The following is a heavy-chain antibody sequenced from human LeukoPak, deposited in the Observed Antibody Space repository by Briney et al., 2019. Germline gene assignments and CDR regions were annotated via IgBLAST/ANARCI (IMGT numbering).Heavy chain of an antibody. CDR1: LYTFTDYY. Sequence: ASVKVSPKASLYTFTDYYMHWVRQAPGQGLEWMGWINPNSRTNYAQKFQGRVTMTRDTSISQAYMELTRLTSDDTAVYYCARNRWMDYWGQGTLVTVSS. CDR3: ARNRWMDY. D-gene: IGHD1-1*01. CDR2: INPNSRT. J-gene: IGHJ4*02. V-gene: IGHV1-2*02.